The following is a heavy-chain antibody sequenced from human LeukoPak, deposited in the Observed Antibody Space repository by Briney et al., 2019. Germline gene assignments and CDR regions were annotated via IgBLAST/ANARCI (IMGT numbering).Heavy chain of an antibody. D-gene: IGHD3-22*01. CDR3: ARAMMRHYYDSSGYYSPVDY. V-gene: IGHV1-2*02. J-gene: IGHJ4*02. CDR2: INPNSGGT. CDR1: GYTFTGYY. Sequence: ASVRVSCKASGYTFTGYYMHWVRQAPGQGLEWMGWINPNSGGTNYAQKFQGRVTMTRDTSISTAYMELSRLRSDDTAVYYCARAMMRHYYDSSGYYSPVDYWGQGTLVTVSS.